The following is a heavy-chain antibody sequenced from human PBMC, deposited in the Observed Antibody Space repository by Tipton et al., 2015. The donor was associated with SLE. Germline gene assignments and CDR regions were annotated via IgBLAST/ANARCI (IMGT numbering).Heavy chain of an antibody. D-gene: IGHD3-10*01. CDR1: GGSISSGGYY. CDR2: IYYSGST. J-gene: IGHJ4*02. V-gene: IGHV4-31*03. Sequence: TLSLTCTVSGGSISSGGYYWSWIRQHPGKGLEWIGYIYYSGSTYYNPSLKSRVTISVDTSKNQFSLKLSSVTAADTAVYYCASQGAAYGSYYFDYWGQGTLVTVSS. CDR3: ASQGAAYGSYYFDY.